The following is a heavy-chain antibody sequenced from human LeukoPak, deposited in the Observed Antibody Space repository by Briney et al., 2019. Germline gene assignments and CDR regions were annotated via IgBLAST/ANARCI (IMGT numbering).Heavy chain of an antibody. J-gene: IGHJ4*02. CDR3: VRLVFCSTTSCYFDY. CDR1: GDSITSGSSF. Sequence: SETLSLTCTVSGDSITSGSSFWAWVRQPPGKGLERMGSINYRGTTYYTPSLKSRVTISVDTSKNQFSLKLSSVTAVDMSVYYCVRLVFCSTTSCYFDYWGQGRLVTVSS. D-gene: IGHD2-2*01. CDR2: INYRGTT. V-gene: IGHV4-39*01.